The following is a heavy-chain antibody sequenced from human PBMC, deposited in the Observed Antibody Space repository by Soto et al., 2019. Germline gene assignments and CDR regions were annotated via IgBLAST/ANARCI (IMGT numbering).Heavy chain of an antibody. CDR2: INPSGGST. J-gene: IGHJ6*02. CDR1: GYTFTSDY. D-gene: IGHD3-10*01. V-gene: IGHV1-46*01. CDR3: ARDSYYGSGSYSALYYGGMDV. Sequence: ASVKVSCKASGYTFTSDYMHWVRQAPGQGLEWMGIINPSGGSTSYAQKFQGRVTMTRDTSTSTVYMELSSLRSEDTAVYYCARDSYYGSGSYSALYYGGMDVWGQGTTVTVSS.